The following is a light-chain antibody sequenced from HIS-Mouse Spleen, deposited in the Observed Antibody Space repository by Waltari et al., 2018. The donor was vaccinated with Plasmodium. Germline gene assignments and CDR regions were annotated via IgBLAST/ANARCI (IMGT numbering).Light chain of an antibody. CDR2: EVS. V-gene: IGLV2-14*01. CDR3: SSYTSSSTRV. CDR1: SSDVGGHNY. Sequence: QSALTQPASVSGSPGQSITISCTGTSSDVGGHNYVSWYQQHPGKAPKRMIYEVSNRPAGVANRFSCSKSGNTASLTSSGLQAEDEADYYCSSYTSSSTRVFGTGTKVTVL. J-gene: IGLJ1*01.